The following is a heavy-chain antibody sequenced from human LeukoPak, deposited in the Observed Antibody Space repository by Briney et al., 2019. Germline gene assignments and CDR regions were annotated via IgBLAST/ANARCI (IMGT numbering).Heavy chain of an antibody. J-gene: IGHJ4*02. V-gene: IGHV4-31*11. CDR2: IYYSGST. D-gene: IGHD2-15*01. CDR3: ARDRSPDCSGGSCPYFDY. CDR1: GGSISSGGYS. Sequence: KPSETLSLTCAVSGGSISSGGYSWSWIRQHPGKGLEWIGYIYYSGSTYYNPSLKSRVTISVDTSKNQFSLKLSSVTAADTAVYYCARDRSPDCSGGSCPYFDYWGQGTLVTVSS.